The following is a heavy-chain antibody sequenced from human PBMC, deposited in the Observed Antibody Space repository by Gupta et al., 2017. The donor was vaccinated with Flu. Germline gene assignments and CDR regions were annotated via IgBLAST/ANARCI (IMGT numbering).Heavy chain of an antibody. Sequence: QVQLVQSGTEVKNPGASVKVSCRASGYSFTSHGINWVRQAPGQGLEWMGWINTFNDKTNYAQKFQDRVTMTTDTLTSTAYMELRSLRSDDTAVYYCARDLGYCSSISCLMAPPVYWGQGTLVPVSS. CDR2: INTFNDKT. CDR3: ARDLGYCSSISCLMAPPVY. V-gene: IGHV1-18*01. CDR1: GYSFTSHG. D-gene: IGHD2-2*01. J-gene: IGHJ4*02.